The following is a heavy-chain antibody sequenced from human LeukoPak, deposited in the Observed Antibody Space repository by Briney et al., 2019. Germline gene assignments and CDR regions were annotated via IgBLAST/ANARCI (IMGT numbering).Heavy chain of an antibody. Sequence: SGGSLRLSCAASGFTFSSYAMSWVRQAPGKGLEWVSYISGSSGIIDYADSVRGRFTISRDNAKNSLYLQMNSLRAEDTAVYYCARDWIGTRVYDFWSGHRGMDVWGQGTTVTVSS. D-gene: IGHD3-3*01. CDR2: ISGSSGII. CDR3: ARDWIGTRVYDFWSGHRGMDV. V-gene: IGHV3-48*01. J-gene: IGHJ6*02. CDR1: GFTFSSYA.